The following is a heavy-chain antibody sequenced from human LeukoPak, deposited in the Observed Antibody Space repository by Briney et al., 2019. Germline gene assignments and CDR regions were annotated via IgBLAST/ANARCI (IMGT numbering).Heavy chain of an antibody. D-gene: IGHD6-19*01. V-gene: IGHV1-2*02. J-gene: IGHJ2*01. Sequence: GASVKVSCKASGSMFAGHYRHWMRQAPGQGLEWMGWINPNSGGTNYAQKFQGRVTMTRDTSISTAYMELSRLRSDDTAVYYCARIAVAGNLYWYFDLWGRGTLVTVSS. CDR3: ARIAVAGNLYWYFDL. CDR2: INPNSGGT. CDR1: GSMFAGHY.